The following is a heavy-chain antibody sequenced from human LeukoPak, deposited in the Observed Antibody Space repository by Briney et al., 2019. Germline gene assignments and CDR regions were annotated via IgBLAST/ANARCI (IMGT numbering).Heavy chain of an antibody. CDR3: ARDGGGYYFDY. CDR1: GFTFSSYW. CDR2: IKQDGSEK. D-gene: IGHD3-10*01. J-gene: IGHJ4*02. Sequence: PGGSLRLSCAASGFTFSSYWMSWVRQAPGKGLEWVANIKQDGSEKYYVDSVKGRFTISRDNAENSLYLQMNSLRAEDTAVYYCARDGGGYYFDYWGQGTLVTVSS. V-gene: IGHV3-7*03.